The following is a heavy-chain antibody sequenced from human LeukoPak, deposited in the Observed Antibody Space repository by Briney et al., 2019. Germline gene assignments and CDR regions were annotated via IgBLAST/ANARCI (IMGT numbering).Heavy chain of an antibody. J-gene: IGHJ4*02. CDR3: ARSSWELGMYYFDY. CDR1: GFTFSSYA. Sequence: GGSLRLSCAASGFTFSSYAMHWVRQAPGKGLEWVAVISYDGSNKYYADSVKGRFTISRDNSKNTLYLQMNSLRAEDTAMYYCARSSWELGMYYFDYWGQGTLVTVSS. D-gene: IGHD1-26*01. V-gene: IGHV3-30-3*01. CDR2: ISYDGSNK.